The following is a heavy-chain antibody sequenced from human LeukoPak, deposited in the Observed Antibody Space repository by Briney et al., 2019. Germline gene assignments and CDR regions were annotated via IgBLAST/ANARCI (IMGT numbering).Heavy chain of an antibody. J-gene: IGHJ6*03. V-gene: IGHV4-39*07. CDR1: GGSISSSYSY. CDR2: IYYSGST. CDR3: ARRITIFGVVDYYYYMDV. Sequence: SETLSLTCTVSGGSISSSYSYWGWIRQPPGKGLEWIGNIYYSGSTYYSPSLTSRVTVSVDTSENQFSLKLSSVTAADTAVYYCARRITIFGVVDYYYYMDVWGKGTTVTVSS. D-gene: IGHD3-3*01.